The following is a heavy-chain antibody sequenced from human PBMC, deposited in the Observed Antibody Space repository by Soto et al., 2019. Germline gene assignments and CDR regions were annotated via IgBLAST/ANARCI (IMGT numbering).Heavy chain of an antibody. Sequence: SETLSLTCTVSGGSISSGSYYWGWIRQPPGKGLEWIGSIYYSGSTYYNPSPKSRVTISVDTSKNQFSLKLSSVTAADTAVYYCARPRGATTDFDCWGQGTLVTVSS. CDR2: IYYSGST. CDR1: GGSISSGSYY. V-gene: IGHV4-39*01. J-gene: IGHJ4*02. CDR3: ARPRGATTDFDC. D-gene: IGHD1-26*01.